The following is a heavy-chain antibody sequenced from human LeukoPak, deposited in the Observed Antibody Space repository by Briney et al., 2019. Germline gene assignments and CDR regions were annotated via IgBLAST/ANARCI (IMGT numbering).Heavy chain of an antibody. J-gene: IGHJ4*02. D-gene: IGHD6-19*01. CDR1: GSSISSYY. CDR3: ARHFRGYSSGWIQLFDY. V-gene: IGHV4-59*08. CDR2: IYYSGST. Sequence: SETLSLTCTVSGSSISSYYWSWIRQPPGKGLEWIGYIYYSGSTNYNPSLKSRVTISVDTSKNQFSLKLSSVTAADTAVYYCARHFRGYSSGWIQLFDYWGQGTLITVSS.